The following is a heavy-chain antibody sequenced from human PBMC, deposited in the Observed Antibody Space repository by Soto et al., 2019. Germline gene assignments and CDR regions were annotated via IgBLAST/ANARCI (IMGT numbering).Heavy chain of an antibody. V-gene: IGHV4-38-2*01. CDR2: IYHSGST. Sequence: SETLSLTCAVSGYSISSGYYCGWIRQPPGKGLEWIGSIYHSGSTYYNPSLKSQVTISVDTSKNQFSLKLSSVTAADTAVYYCARGGPYYDSSGYYDYWGQGTLVTVSS. J-gene: IGHJ4*02. D-gene: IGHD3-22*01. CDR3: ARGGPYYDSSGYYDY. CDR1: GYSISSGYY.